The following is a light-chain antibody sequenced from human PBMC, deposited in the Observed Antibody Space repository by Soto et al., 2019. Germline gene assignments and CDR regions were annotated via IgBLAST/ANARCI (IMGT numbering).Light chain of an antibody. CDR1: NSDIGNYNF. Sequence: QSALTQPRSVSGSPGQSVTISCTGTNSDIGNYNFVSWYQQHPGKAPKVMIYDVSKRPSGVTDRFSGSKSGNTASLTISGLQAEDEADYYCCSYPGSHTWVFGGGTKVTVL. CDR2: DVS. CDR3: CSYPGSHTWV. V-gene: IGLV2-11*01. J-gene: IGLJ3*02.